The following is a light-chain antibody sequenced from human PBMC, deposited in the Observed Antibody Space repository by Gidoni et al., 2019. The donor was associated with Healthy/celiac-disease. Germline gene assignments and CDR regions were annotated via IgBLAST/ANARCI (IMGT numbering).Light chain of an antibody. CDR3: QQYNNWPST. V-gene: IGKV3-15*01. CDR2: GAS. Sequence: EIVMTQSPATLSVSPGERATLSCRASQSVTSNLGWYQQKPGQAPRLLIYGASTRATGIPARFSGSGYGTEFALTISSLQSEDFAVYYCQQYNNWPSTFGQGTKVEIK. CDR1: QSVTSN. J-gene: IGKJ1*01.